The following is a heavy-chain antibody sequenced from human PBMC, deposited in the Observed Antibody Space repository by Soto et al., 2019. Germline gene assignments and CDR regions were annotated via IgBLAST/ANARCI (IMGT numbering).Heavy chain of an antibody. CDR2: ISAYNGNT. D-gene: IGHD2-2*01. CDR1: GYTFTSYG. Sequence: QVPLVQSGAEVKKPGASVKVSCKASGYTFTSYGISWVRQAPGQGLEWMGWISAYNGNTNYSQKLQGRVTMTTDTSTSTADMELRSLRSDDTAVYYCARTGKHRPVVYAFDIWGQGTMVTVSS. J-gene: IGHJ3*02. V-gene: IGHV1-18*01. CDR3: ARTGKHRPVVYAFDI.